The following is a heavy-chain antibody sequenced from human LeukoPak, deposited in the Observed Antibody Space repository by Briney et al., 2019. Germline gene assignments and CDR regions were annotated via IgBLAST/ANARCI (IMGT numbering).Heavy chain of an antibody. CDR3: ARERLSDSSGYYRDY. Sequence: GGSLRLSCAASGFTFSSYWMSWVRQAPGKGLEWVANIKQDGSEKYYVDSVKGRFTISRDNAKNSLYLQMNSLRAEDTAVYYCARERLSDSSGYYRDYWGQGTLVTVSS. J-gene: IGHJ4*02. D-gene: IGHD3-22*01. CDR2: IKQDGSEK. CDR1: GFTFSSYW. V-gene: IGHV3-7*01.